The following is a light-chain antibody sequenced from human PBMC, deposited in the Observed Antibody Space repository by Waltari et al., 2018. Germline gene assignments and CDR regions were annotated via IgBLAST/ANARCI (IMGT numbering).Light chain of an antibody. V-gene: IGLV4-69*01. CDR3: QTWGTGIRV. CDR2: LNSDGSH. J-gene: IGLJ3*02. CDR1: SGHSSSA. Sequence: QLVLTQSPSASASLGASVKLTCTLSSGHSSSAIAWHQQQPEKGPRYLMKLNSDGSHSKGDGIHDRFSGSSSGAERYLTISSLQSEDEADYYCQTWGTGIRVFGGGTKLTVL.